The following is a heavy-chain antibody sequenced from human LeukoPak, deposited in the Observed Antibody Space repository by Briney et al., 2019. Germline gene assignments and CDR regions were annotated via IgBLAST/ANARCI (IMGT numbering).Heavy chain of an antibody. Sequence: GASVKVSCKASGYTFTGYHMHWVRQAPGQGLEWMGWINPNSGGTNYAQKFQGRVTMTRDTSISTAYMELSRLRSDDTAVYYCAREWELPGGPGAFDIWGQGTMVTVSS. CDR1: GYTFTGYH. J-gene: IGHJ3*02. CDR3: AREWELPGGPGAFDI. CDR2: INPNSGGT. D-gene: IGHD1-26*01. V-gene: IGHV1-2*02.